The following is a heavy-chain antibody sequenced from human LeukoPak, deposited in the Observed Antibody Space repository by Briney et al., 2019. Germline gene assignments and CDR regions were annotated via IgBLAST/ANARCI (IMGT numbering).Heavy chain of an antibody. CDR1: EYTFTGYY. V-gene: IGHV1-2*04. J-gene: IGHJ6*04. D-gene: IGHD3-10*01. CDR3: ARGRGYYGSGSSSRGMDV. CDR2: INPNSGGT. Sequence: RASVKVSCKASEYTFTGYYIHWVRQAPGQGLEWMGWINPNSGGTYYAQKFQGWVTMTRDTSISTAYMELSSLRSEDTAVYYCARGRGYYGSGSSSRGMDVWGKGTTVTVSS.